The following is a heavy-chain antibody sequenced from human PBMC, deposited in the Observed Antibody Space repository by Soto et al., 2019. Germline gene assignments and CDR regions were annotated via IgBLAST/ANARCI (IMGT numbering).Heavy chain of an antibody. CDR2: ISSSSSYI. D-gene: IGHD2-15*01. CDR1: GFTFSSYS. CDR3: ARDEDIVVVVAARDDQSGAFDI. J-gene: IGHJ3*02. Sequence: GGSLRLSCAASGFTFSSYSMNWVRQAPGKGLEWVSSISSSSSYIYYADSVKGRFTISRDNAKNSLYQQMNSLRAEDTAVYYCARDEDIVVVVAARDDQSGAFDIWGQGTMVTVSS. V-gene: IGHV3-21*01.